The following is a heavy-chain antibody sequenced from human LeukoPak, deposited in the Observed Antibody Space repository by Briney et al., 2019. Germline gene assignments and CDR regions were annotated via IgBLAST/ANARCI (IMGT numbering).Heavy chain of an antibody. V-gene: IGHV1-2*02. CDR1: XXXYX. J-gene: IGHJ4*02. D-gene: IGHD2-2*01. CDR2: INPNSGGT. CDR3: AREYTSAMGY. Sequence: XXXYXMHWVRXAPGXGLEWMGWINPNSGGTNYAQKFQGRVTMTRDTSISTAYMELSRLRSDDTAVYYCAREYTSAMGYWGQGTLVTVSS.